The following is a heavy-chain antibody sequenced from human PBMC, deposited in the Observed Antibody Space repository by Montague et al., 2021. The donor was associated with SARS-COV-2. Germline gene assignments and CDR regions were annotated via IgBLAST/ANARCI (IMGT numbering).Heavy chain of an antibody. D-gene: IGHD2-2*01. CDR2: ISSSSSYI. CDR1: GFTFSSYS. Sequence: LRLSCAASGFTFSSYSMNWVRQAPGKGLEWVSSISSSSSYIYYADSVKGRFTISRDNAKNSLYLQMNSLRAEDTAVYYCARGVRGSGTRSLWGQGTLVTVSS. J-gene: IGHJ4*02. V-gene: IGHV3-21*01. CDR3: ARGVRGSGTRSL.